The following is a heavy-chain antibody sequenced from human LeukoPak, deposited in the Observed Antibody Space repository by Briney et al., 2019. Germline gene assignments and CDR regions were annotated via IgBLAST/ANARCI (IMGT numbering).Heavy chain of an antibody. CDR2: IYSTGRS. V-gene: IGHV4-4*07. CDR1: GGSISNYF. Sequence: SETLSLTCTVSGGSISNYFWSWVRQPAGKGLEWIGRIYSTGRSDYNPSLKSRITMSVDTSKNQFSLKLSSVTAADTAVYYCARGGYSNYVFDYWGQGTLVTVSS. CDR3: ARGGYSNYVFDY. J-gene: IGHJ4*02. D-gene: IGHD4-11*01.